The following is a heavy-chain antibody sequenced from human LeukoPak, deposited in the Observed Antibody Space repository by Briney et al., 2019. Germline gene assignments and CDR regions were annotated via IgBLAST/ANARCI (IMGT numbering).Heavy chain of an antibody. CDR3: TGGRSDRGYYGFDV. V-gene: IGHV3-72*01. CDR2: IRNKARSYTT. CDR1: GFSFSDHY. J-gene: IGHJ6*02. Sequence: GGSLRLSCAASGFSFSDHYMDWVRQAPGQGLEWVGRIRNKARSYTTEYAASVTGRFTISRDDSKNSLYLQMNSLTIEDTAVYYCTGGRSDRGYYGFDVWGQGTTVIVSS.